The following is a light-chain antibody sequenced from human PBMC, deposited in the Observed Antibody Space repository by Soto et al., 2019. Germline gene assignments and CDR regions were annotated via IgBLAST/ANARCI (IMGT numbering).Light chain of an antibody. Sequence: EIVLTQSPATLSLSPGKIATLSFRASQSVNSYLAWYQQNPGQAPRLLIHDASNRATGIPARFSGSGSGTDFTLTISSLEPEDFAVYYCQQRSNWPLTFGGGTKVDIK. CDR1: QSVNSY. V-gene: IGKV3-11*01. CDR2: DAS. J-gene: IGKJ4*01. CDR3: QQRSNWPLT.